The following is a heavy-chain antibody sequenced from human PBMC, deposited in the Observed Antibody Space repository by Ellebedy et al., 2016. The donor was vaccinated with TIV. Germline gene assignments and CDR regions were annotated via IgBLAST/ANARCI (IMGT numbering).Heavy chain of an antibody. V-gene: IGHV7-4-1*02. Sequence: AASVKVSCKASGYTFSASAMNWVRQAPGQGIEWMGWIGTNTGNTMYAQGFTGRFVFSLDTSVSTAYLQISILKAEDTAVYYFAREGGPQLVQQASNWLDPWGKGTLVTVSS. CDR3: AREGGPQLVQQASNWLDP. CDR2: IGTNTGNT. D-gene: IGHD6-13*01. CDR1: GYTFSASA. J-gene: IGHJ5*02.